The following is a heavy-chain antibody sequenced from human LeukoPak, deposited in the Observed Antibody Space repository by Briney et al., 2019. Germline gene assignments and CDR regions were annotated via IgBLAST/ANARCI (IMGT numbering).Heavy chain of an antibody. CDR2: INPNSGGT. V-gene: IGHV1-2*02. D-gene: IGHD3-22*01. Sequence: GASVKVSCKASGYTFTGYYMHWVRQAPGQGLEWMGWINPNSGGTNYAQKFQGRVTMTRDTSISTAYMELGRLRSDDTAVYYCARDYYDIGSYNWFDPWGQGTLVTVSS. CDR1: GYTFTGYY. CDR3: ARDYYDIGSYNWFDP. J-gene: IGHJ5*02.